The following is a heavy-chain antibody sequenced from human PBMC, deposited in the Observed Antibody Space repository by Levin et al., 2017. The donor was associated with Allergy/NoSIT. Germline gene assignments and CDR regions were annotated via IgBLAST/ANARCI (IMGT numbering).Heavy chain of an antibody. D-gene: IGHD1-1*01. Sequence: RASVKVSCAASGFTISEYAMAWVRQAPGKGLEWVSVITGGGFNTYYGDSLKGRFTVSRDDSKNTLYLELNSLRAEDTAIYYCAKKQGGTSGFSFDVWGQGTMVTVSS. J-gene: IGHJ3*01. CDR1: GFTISEYA. CDR2: ITGGGFNT. CDR3: AKKQGGTSGFSFDV. V-gene: IGHV3-23*01.